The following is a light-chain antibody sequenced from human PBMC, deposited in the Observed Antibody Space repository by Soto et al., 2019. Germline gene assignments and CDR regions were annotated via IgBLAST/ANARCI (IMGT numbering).Light chain of an antibody. V-gene: IGKV3-20*01. CDR3: QQYGSSPTYT. J-gene: IGKJ2*01. Sequence: EIVLTQSPGTLSLSPGERATLSCRASQSVSSSYLAWYQQKPGQAPRLLIYGASSRATGIPDRFSGSGSGTDFTLTISRLEPEDFGVYYGQQYGSSPTYTFGQGTKLEIK. CDR1: QSVSSSY. CDR2: GAS.